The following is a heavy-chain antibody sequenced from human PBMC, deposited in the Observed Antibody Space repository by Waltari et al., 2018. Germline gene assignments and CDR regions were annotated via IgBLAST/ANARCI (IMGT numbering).Heavy chain of an antibody. J-gene: IGHJ6*03. Sequence: QVQLVQSGAEVKKPGASVKVSCKASGYTFTSYAMHWVRQAPGQRLEWMGWINAGNGNTKESQEVQGRVTITRDTSASTAYMELSSLRSEDMAVYYCARGKQLERNYYYYYMDVWGKGTTVTVSS. CDR3: ARGKQLERNYYYYYMDV. V-gene: IGHV1-3*03. D-gene: IGHD1-1*01. CDR2: INAGNGNT. CDR1: GYTFTSYA.